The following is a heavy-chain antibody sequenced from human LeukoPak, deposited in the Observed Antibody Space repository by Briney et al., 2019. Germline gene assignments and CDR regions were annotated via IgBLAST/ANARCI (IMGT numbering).Heavy chain of an antibody. D-gene: IGHD1-26*01. CDR1: GGSISSYY. CDR3: ARQWELRGWFDP. J-gene: IGHJ5*02. Sequence: SETLSLTCTVSGGSISSYYWSWIRQPPGKGLEWIGYIYYSGSTNYNPSLKSRVTISVDTSKNQFSLKLSSVTAADTAVYYCARQWELRGWFDPRGQGTLVTVSS. CDR2: IYYSGST. V-gene: IGHV4-59*08.